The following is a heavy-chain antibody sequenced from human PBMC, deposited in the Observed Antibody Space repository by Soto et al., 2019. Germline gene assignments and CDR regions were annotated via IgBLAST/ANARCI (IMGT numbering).Heavy chain of an antibody. CDR2: TYYRSKWYN. CDR1: GDSVSSNSAA. CDR3: ARAPQRFIAARPRYYFDY. Sequence: SQTLSLTCAISGDSVSSNSAAWNWIRQSPSRGLEWLGRTYYRSKWYNDYAVSVKSRITINPDTSKNQFSLQLNSVTPEDTAVYYCARAPQRFIAARPRYYFDYWGQGTLVTVSS. D-gene: IGHD6-6*01. J-gene: IGHJ4*02. V-gene: IGHV6-1*01.